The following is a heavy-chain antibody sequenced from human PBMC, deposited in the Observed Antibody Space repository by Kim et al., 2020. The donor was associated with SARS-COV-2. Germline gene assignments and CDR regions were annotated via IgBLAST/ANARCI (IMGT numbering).Heavy chain of an antibody. Sequence: GGSLRLSCAASGFTFSSYDMHWVRQAPGKGLEWVAVIGYDGSNKYYADSVKGRFTISRDNSKDTLYLQMNSLRAEDTAVYYCTKGACTFISCYGLAVWGQGTTVTVSS. D-gene: IGHD3-10*01. CDR3: TKGACTFISCYGLAV. J-gene: IGHJ6*02. V-gene: IGHV3-30*18. CDR2: IGYDGSNK. CDR1: GFTFSSYD.